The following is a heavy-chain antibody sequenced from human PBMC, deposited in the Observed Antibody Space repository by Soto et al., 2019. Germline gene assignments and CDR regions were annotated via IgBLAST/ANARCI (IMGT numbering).Heavy chain of an antibody. CDR1: GGTFSSYA. CDR2: IIPIFGTA. D-gene: IGHD2-15*01. Sequence: ASVKVSCKASGGTFSSYAISWVRQAPGQGLEWMGGIIPIFGTANYAQKFQGRVTITADESTSTAYMELSSLRSEDTAVYYCARDFVVPGYCSGGSCYSYYGMDVWGQGTMVTVSS. CDR3: ARDFVVPGYCSGGSCYSYYGMDV. V-gene: IGHV1-69*13. J-gene: IGHJ6*02.